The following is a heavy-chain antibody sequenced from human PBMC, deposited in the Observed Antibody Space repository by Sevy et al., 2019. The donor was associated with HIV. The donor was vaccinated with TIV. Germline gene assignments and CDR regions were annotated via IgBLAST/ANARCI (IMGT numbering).Heavy chain of an antibody. V-gene: IGHV3-21*01. CDR2: ISSSSTYT. CDR3: STSGTCGGDCYSLSSYYFEY. D-gene: IGHD2-21*01. Sequence: GGSLRLSCAASGFTFSSYSMNWVRQAPGKGPEWVSSISSSSTYTYYADSVKGRFTISRDNAKNSLYLQMNSLRAEDTAVYYCSTSGTCGGDCYSLSSYYFEYWGQGTLVTVSS. J-gene: IGHJ4*02. CDR1: GFTFSSYS.